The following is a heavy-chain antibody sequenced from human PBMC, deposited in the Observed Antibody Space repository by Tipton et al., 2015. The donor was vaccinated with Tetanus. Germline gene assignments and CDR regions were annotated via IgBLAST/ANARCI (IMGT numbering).Heavy chain of an antibody. J-gene: IGHJ4*02. CDR2: ISGHSTYI. CDR3: ARADLNDFGDYSGLAH. Sequence: SLRLSCQGSGFNFGDFNMNWIRQTPGKGLQWVSSISGHSTYIHYAESVRGRFSVSRDNAENSLYLQVDSLRAEDTAVYFCARADLNDFGDYSGLAHWGQGTLVTVSS. CDR1: GFNFGDFN. V-gene: IGHV3-21*01. D-gene: IGHD4-17*01.